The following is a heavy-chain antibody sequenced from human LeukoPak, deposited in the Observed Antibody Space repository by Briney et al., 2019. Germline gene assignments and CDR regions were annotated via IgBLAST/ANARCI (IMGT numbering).Heavy chain of an antibody. D-gene: IGHD4-17*01. CDR3: ARGGTTVTPKNFDY. J-gene: IGHJ4*02. Sequence: GGSLRLSCAASGLTFSSYWMSWVRQAPGKGLEWVANIKQDGSQQYYVDSVKGRFTISRDNANNSLYLQMNSLRSEDTAVYYCARGGTTVTPKNFDYWGQGTLVTVSS. CDR2: IKQDGSQQ. CDR1: GLTFSSYW. V-gene: IGHV3-7*01.